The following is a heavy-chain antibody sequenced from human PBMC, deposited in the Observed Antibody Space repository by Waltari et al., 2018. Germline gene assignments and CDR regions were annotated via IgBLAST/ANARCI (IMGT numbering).Heavy chain of an antibody. D-gene: IGHD2-2*02. CDR1: GYSISGPY. V-gene: IGHV4-4*07. J-gene: IGHJ5*02. CDR3: AKVGGFCDSSSCYNWFRP. CDR2: VSTSGTT. Sequence: HVQLQESGPGLVKPSETLSLTCIVSGYSISGPYWSWIRKPAGKGLEWIGRVSTSGTTIYNTSLKSRVTMSIDTSKNQVSLNLDSVSAADTAVYYCAKVGGFCDSSSCYNWFRPWGQGTLVTVSS.